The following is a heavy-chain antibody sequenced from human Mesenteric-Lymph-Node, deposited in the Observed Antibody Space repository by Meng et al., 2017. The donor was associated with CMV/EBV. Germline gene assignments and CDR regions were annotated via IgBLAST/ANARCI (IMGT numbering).Heavy chain of an antibody. CDR1: GYTFTGYY. CDR3: ARAPTSYDILTGYFPNGLDV. D-gene: IGHD3-9*01. V-gene: IGHV1-2*02. Sequence: ASVKVSCKASGYTFTGYYMHWVRQAPGQGLEWMGWINPNSGSTNYAQKFQGRVTMTRDTSISTAYMELSRLRAEDTAVYYCARAPTSYDILTGYFPNGLDVWGQGTTVTVSS. CDR2: INPNSGST. J-gene: IGHJ6*02.